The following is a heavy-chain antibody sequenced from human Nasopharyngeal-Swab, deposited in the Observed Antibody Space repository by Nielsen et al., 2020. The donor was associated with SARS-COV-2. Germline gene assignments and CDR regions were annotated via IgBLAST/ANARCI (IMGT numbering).Heavy chain of an antibody. CDR3: AKVGRSGGIAAAGTSRPYYYYMDV. J-gene: IGHJ6*03. CDR1: GFTFSSYG. D-gene: IGHD6-13*01. Sequence: SLRLSCAASGFTFSSYGMHWVRQAPGKGLEWVAVISYDGSNKYYADSVKGRFTISRDNSKNTLYLQMNSLRAEDTAVYYCAKVGRSGGIAAAGTSRPYYYYMDVWGKGTTVTVSS. CDR2: ISYDGSNK. V-gene: IGHV3-30*18.